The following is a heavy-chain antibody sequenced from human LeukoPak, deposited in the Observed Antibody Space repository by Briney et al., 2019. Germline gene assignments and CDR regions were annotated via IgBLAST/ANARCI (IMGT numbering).Heavy chain of an antibody. CDR1: GFTFSSYG. Sequence: PGGSLRLSCAASGFTFSSYGIHWVRLAPGKGLEWVAVISDDGTRKYYADSVKGRFTISRDNSKNTLYLQMNSLRAEDTAVYYCARVPRPITLVRGVVLSHYYGMDVWGQGTTVTVSS. CDR3: ARVPRPITLVRGVVLSHYYGMDV. CDR2: ISDDGTRK. J-gene: IGHJ6*02. D-gene: IGHD3-10*01. V-gene: IGHV3-30*03.